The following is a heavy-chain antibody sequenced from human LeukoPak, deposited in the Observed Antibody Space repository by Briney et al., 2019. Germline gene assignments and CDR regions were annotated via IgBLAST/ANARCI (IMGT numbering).Heavy chain of an antibody. V-gene: IGHV3-23*01. D-gene: IGHD1-26*01. CDR2: ISGSGWST. J-gene: IGHJ4*02. Sequence: PGGSLRLSCAASGFTFSSYAMSWVRQAPGKGLEWVSAISGSGWSTYYADSVKGRFTISRDNSKNTLYLQTNSLRAEDTALYYCAKAGGSGSYFGGDYWGQGTLVTVSS. CDR3: AKAGGSGSYFGGDY. CDR1: GFTFSSYA.